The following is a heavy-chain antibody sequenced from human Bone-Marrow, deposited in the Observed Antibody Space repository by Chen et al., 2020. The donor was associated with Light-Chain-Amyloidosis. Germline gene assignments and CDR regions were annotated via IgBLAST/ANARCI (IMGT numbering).Heavy chain of an antibody. V-gene: IGHV5-51*01. CDR3: ARRRDGYNFDY. CDR2: IYPDDSDA. J-gene: IGHJ4*02. CDR1: GYTFPNYW. D-gene: IGHD5-12*01. Sequence: EVQLEQSGPEVKKPGESLKISCKGSGYTFPNYWIGWVRQMPGKGLEWMGVIYPDDSDARYRPSFEGQVTISAEKSITTAYLQWRSLKASDTAMYYCARRRDGYNFDYWGQGTLVTVSS.